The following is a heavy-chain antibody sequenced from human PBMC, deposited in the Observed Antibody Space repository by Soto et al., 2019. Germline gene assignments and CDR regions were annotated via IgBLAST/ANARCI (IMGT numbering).Heavy chain of an antibody. CDR2: INAGNGNT. CDR3: ATQMGEGYFAY. Sequence: QVQLVQSGAEVKKPGASVKVSCKASGYTFTSYAMHWVRQAPGQRLEWMGWINAGNGNTKYSQKFQGRVTNTRDTSASTAYMELSSLRSEDTAVYYCATQMGEGYFAYWGQGTLVTVSS. D-gene: IGHD3-16*01. CDR1: GYTFTSYA. J-gene: IGHJ4*02. V-gene: IGHV1-3*01.